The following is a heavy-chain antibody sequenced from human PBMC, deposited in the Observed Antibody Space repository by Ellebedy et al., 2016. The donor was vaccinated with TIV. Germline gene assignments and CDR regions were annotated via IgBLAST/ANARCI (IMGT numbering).Heavy chain of an antibody. Sequence: MPSETLSLTCAVYGGSFSGYYWSWIRQPPGKGLEWIGEINHSGSTNYNPSLKSRVTISVDTSKNQFSLQLRSMTAADTAVYYCARAPGITVGDTRSFDSWGQGTLVTVSS. CDR2: INHSGST. J-gene: IGHJ4*02. CDR1: GGSFSGYY. V-gene: IGHV4-34*01. D-gene: IGHD6-19*01. CDR3: ARAPGITVGDTRSFDS.